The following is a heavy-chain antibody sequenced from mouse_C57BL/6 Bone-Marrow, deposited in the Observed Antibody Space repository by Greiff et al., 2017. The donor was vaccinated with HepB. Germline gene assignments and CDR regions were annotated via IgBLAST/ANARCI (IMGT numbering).Heavy chain of an antibody. CDR2: ISSGGSYT. V-gene: IGHV5-6*02. D-gene: IGHD1-1*01. CDR3: ARPYYYGSSSAY. CDR1: GFTFSSYG. Sequence: DVMLVESGGDLVKPGGSLKLSCAASGFTFSSYGMSWVRQTPDKRLEWVATISSGGSYTYYPDSVKGRFTISRDNAKNTLYLQMSSLKSEDTAMYYCARPYYYGSSSAYWGQGTLVTVSA. J-gene: IGHJ3*01.